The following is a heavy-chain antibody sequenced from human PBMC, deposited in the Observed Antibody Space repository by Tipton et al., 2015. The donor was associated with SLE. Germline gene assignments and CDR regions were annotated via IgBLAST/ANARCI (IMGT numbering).Heavy chain of an antibody. CDR3: ARSGGGYSYGPPAY. D-gene: IGHD5-18*01. Sequence: SLRLSCAASGFTFSSYSMNWVRQAPGKGLEWVSSISSSSSYIYYADSVKGRFTISRDNAKNSLYLQMNSLRAEDTAVYYCARSGGGYSYGPPAYWGQGTLVTVSS. CDR2: ISSSSSYI. J-gene: IGHJ4*02. CDR1: GFTFSSYS. V-gene: IGHV3-21*01.